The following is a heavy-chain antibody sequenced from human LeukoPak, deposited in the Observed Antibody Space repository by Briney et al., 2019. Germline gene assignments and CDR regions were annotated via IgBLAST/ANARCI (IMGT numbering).Heavy chain of an antibody. CDR1: GFSFSSYE. V-gene: IGHV3-21*05. J-gene: IGHJ5*02. CDR2: ISSSSSYI. D-gene: IGHD1-7*01. Sequence: GGSLRLSCAASGFSFSSYEMNWVRQAPGKGLEWVSYISSSSSYIYYADSVKGRFTISRDNAKNSLYLQMNSLRAEDTAVYYCARDLLNWNYRGWFDPWGQGTLVTVSS. CDR3: ARDLLNWNYRGWFDP.